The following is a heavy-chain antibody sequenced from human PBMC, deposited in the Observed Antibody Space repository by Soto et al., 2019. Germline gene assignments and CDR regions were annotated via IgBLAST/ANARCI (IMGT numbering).Heavy chain of an antibody. J-gene: IGHJ5*02. V-gene: IGHV3-23*01. CDR1: GFTFNNYA. Sequence: PGGSLRLSCAASGFTFNNYAMSWVRQPPGKGLEWVSAISGTGSNTYYADSVKGRFTISRDNSKNTLYLRMSSLRAGDTAVYYWAKIILPGVGVVGSWFDPWGQGTLVTVYS. CDR3: AKIILPGVGVVGSWFDP. CDR2: ISGTGSNT. D-gene: IGHD3-3*01.